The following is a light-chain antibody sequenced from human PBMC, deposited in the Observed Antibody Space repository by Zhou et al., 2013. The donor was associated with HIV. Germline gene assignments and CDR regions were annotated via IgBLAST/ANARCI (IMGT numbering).Light chain of an antibody. J-gene: IGKJ4*01. V-gene: IGKV1-9*01. CDR1: QGVSSY. Sequence: DIQMTQSPSTRSASVGDRVTITCRASQGVSSYLAWYQQKPGKAPNLLIYGATTLQSGVPSRFSGSGSGTEFTLTISSLQPEDFTAYYCQQLYSYPLTFGGGTKVEIK. CDR2: GAT. CDR3: QQLYSYPLT.